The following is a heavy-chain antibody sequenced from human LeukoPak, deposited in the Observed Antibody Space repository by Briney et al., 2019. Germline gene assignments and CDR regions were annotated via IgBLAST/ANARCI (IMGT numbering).Heavy chain of an antibody. CDR3: AKDPTGRVYYDSSGYHRPVDY. CDR1: GFTFSSYA. V-gene: IGHV3-23*01. Sequence: GGSLRLSCAASGFTFSSYAMSWVRQAPGKGLEWVSAISGSGGSTYYADSVKGRFTISRDNSKNTLYLQVNSLRAEDTAVYYCAKDPTGRVYYDSSGYHRPVDYWGQGTLVTVSS. CDR2: ISGSGGST. J-gene: IGHJ4*02. D-gene: IGHD3-22*01.